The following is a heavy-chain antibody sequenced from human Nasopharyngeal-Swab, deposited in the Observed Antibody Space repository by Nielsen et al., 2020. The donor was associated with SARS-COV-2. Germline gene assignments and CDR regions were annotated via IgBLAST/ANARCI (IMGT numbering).Heavy chain of an antibody. J-gene: IGHJ6*02. V-gene: IGHV4-34*01. Sequence: SETLSLTCSVSGGSFNGFYWNWIRQAPGKGLEWIGEINHNERTNYNPSLKSRIAMLVDTSNNQVSLKVSSVSAGDPAVYYCARAGRFGHAYTGLDVWGQGTTVTVSS. CDR2: INHNERT. CDR1: GGSFNGFY. D-gene: IGHD5-24*01. CDR3: ARAGRFGHAYTGLDV.